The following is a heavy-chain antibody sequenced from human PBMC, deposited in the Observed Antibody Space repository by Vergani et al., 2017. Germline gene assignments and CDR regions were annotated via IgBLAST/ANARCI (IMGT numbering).Heavy chain of an antibody. J-gene: IGHJ4*02. CDR1: GYSIRNGYY. D-gene: IGHD2-2*02. V-gene: IGHV4-38-2*01. CDR2: IYHSGST. CDR3: ATIGYRRWGYYFDY. Sequence: QVQLQESGPGLVEPSETLSLTCAVSGYSIRNGYYWGWIRQPPGKGLEWIGSIYHSGSTHYNPSLKSRVTISVDTSKNDFSLKVTSVTAAATAVYYCATIGYRRWGYYFDYWGQGILVTVSS.